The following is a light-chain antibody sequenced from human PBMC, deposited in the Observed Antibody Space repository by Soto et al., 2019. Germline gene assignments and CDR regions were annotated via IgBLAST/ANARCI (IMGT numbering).Light chain of an antibody. Sequence: QMTQSPSSLSASVGWKIIISCRASRDVGSDVSWYQQKTGQAPKLLTYAASNLYTGVPSRFSGRRSGTEFTLTISSLQPEDFASYYCLQDYGDSWTFGQGTKVDI. CDR1: RDVGSD. CDR2: AAS. V-gene: IGKV1-6*01. J-gene: IGKJ1*01. CDR3: LQDYGDSWT.